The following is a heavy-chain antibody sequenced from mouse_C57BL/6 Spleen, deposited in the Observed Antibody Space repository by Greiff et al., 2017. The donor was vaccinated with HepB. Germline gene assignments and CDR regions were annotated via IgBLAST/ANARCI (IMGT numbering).Heavy chain of an antibody. Sequence: EVHLVESGGGLVKPGGSLKLSCAASGFTFSSYAMSWVRQTPEKRLEWVATISDGGSYTYYPDNVKGRFTISRDNAKNNLYLQMSHLKSEDTAMYYCARGGYEGPFAYWGQGTLVTVSA. CDR2: ISDGGSYT. CDR1: GFTFSSYA. J-gene: IGHJ3*01. D-gene: IGHD2-2*01. CDR3: ARGGYEGPFAY. V-gene: IGHV5-4*01.